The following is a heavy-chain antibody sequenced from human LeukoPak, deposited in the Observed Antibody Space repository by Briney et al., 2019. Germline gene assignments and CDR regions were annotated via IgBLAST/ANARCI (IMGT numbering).Heavy chain of an antibody. J-gene: IGHJ4*02. V-gene: IGHV3-23*01. CDR1: GFTFSSYA. D-gene: IGHD3-16*01. CDR3: ATEQVSGSYAIDY. CDR2: ISGSGGST. Sequence: GGSLRLSCAASGFTFSSYAMSWVRQAPGKGLEWVSAISGSGGSTYYADSVRGRFTISRDNSKNTLHLQMNSLRAEDTAVYYCATEQVSGSYAIDYWGQGTLVTVSS.